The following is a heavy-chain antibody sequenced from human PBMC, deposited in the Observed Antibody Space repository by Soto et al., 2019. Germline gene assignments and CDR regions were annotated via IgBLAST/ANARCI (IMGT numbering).Heavy chain of an antibody. CDR2: ISGSGGST. J-gene: IGHJ4*02. V-gene: IGHV3-23*01. CDR1: GFTFSSYA. Sequence: PGGSLRLSCAASGFTFSSYAMSWVRQAPGKGLEWVSAISGSGGSTYYADSVKGRFTISRDNSKNTLYLQMNSLRAEDTAVYYCAKDQGQARTAAAGTFDYWGQGTLVTVSS. CDR3: AKDQGQARTAAAGTFDY. D-gene: IGHD6-13*01.